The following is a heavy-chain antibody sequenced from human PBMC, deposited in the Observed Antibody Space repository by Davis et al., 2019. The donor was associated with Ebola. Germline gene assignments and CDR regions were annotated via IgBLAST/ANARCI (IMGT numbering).Heavy chain of an antibody. CDR2: INAGNGNT. Sequence: ASVKVSCKASGFTLTNYAIHWVRQAPGQRLEWMGWINAGNGNTKYSQKFQGRVTITRDTSASTAYMELSSLRSEDTAVYYCARQLNTWIKDWYIDLWGRGTLVTVSS. V-gene: IGHV1-3*01. CDR1: GFTLTNYA. CDR3: ARQLNTWIKDWYIDL. J-gene: IGHJ2*01. D-gene: IGHD1-1*01.